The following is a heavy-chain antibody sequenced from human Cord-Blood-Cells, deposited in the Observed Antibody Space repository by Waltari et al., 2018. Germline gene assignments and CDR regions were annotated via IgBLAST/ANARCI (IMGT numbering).Heavy chain of an antibody. CDR2: INSGGRRT. V-gene: IGHV3-74*01. Sequence: EVQLVESGGGLVQPGGSLRLSCAASGFTFSSYWMHWVRQAPGKGLVWCSRINSGGRRTSYADSWKGLFTISRDNAKNTLYLQMNSLRAEDTAVYYCARVWVDAFDIWGQGTMVTVSS. D-gene: IGHD7-27*01. CDR1: GFTFSSYW. CDR3: ARVWVDAFDI. J-gene: IGHJ3*02.